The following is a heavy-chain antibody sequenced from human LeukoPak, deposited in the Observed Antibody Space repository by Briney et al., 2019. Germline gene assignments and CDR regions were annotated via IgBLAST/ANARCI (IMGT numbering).Heavy chain of an antibody. CDR3: ATRGSYFEDY. J-gene: IGHJ4*02. D-gene: IGHD1-26*01. V-gene: IGHV3-30*03. Sequence: PGGSLRLSCTASGLSFSSYGMNWVRQAPGKGLDWVAIISYDGNNKYYADSVKGRFTISRDISKNTLYLQMNSLRTEDTAVYYCATRGSYFEDYWGQGTLVTVSS. CDR2: ISYDGNNK. CDR1: GLSFSSYG.